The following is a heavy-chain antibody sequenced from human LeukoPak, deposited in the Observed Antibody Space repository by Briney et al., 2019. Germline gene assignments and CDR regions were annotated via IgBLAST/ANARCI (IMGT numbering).Heavy chain of an antibody. Sequence: ASVKVSCKASGYTFTSYGISWVRQAPGQGLEWMGWISGYNGNTNYAQKFQGRVTMTEDTSTDTAYMELSSLRSEDTAVYYCATGSLYCSSTSCYFDYWGQGTLVTVSS. CDR1: GYTFTSYG. CDR2: ISGYNGNT. D-gene: IGHD2-2*01. J-gene: IGHJ4*02. V-gene: IGHV1-18*01. CDR3: ATGSLYCSSTSCYFDY.